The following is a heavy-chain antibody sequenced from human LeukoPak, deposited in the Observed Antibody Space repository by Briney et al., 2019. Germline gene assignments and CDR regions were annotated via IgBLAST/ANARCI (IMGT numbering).Heavy chain of an antibody. J-gene: IGHJ5*02. CDR3: TRTPPATHYDFWSGSYTGWFDP. Sequence: SETLSLTCTVSGGAISSSSYYWGWICQSPGEGLEWIGSLYYNGRTYYNPSLKSRVTMSVDTSKNQFSLKLTSVTAADTATYYCTRTPPATHYDFWSGSYTGWFDPWGQGTLVTVSS. V-gene: IGHV4-39*01. CDR2: LYYNGRT. CDR1: GGAISSSSYY. D-gene: IGHD3-3*01.